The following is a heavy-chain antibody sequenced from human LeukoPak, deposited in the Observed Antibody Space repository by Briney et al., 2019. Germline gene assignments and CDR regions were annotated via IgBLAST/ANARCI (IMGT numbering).Heavy chain of an antibody. CDR1: GGSFSGHF. Sequence: PSQTLSLTCAVYGGSFSGHFWSWIRQSPGKGLEWIGEIKHGASTNYNPSLKSRVTISVDTSKNQFSLKLTSVTAADTAVYYCARDVEGAIDYWGQGTLVTVSS. J-gene: IGHJ4*02. D-gene: IGHD1-26*01. CDR3: ARDVEGAIDY. V-gene: IGHV4-34*01. CDR2: IKHGAST.